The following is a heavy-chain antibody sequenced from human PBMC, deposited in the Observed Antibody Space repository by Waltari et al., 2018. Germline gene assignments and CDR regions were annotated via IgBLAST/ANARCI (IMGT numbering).Heavy chain of an antibody. CDR1: GYTFTDYY. Sequence: EVQLVQSGAEVKKPGATVKISCKASGYTFTDYYMPWGQQAPGKGLEWMGRVDPEEGETIYAEKFQGRVTITADTSTDTADMELSSLRSEDTAVYYCATLTGGEDFDYWGQGTLVTVSS. J-gene: IGHJ4*02. CDR3: ATLTGGEDFDY. D-gene: IGHD3-16*01. V-gene: IGHV1-69-2*01. CDR2: VDPEEGET.